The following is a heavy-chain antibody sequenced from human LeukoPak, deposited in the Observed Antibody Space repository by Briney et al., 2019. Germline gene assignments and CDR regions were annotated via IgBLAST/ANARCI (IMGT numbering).Heavy chain of an antibody. Sequence: SETLSLTCSVDTVNHYHWNWVRQSAGTGLEWIGRVHTTSGNTFANPSLWGRVTVSIDTTKNEFLLQLTSMTAADTAVYHCARELRNIGEYYFDYWGQGVPVTVSS. CDR3: ARELRNIGEYYFDY. D-gene: IGHD1-14*01. J-gene: IGHJ4*02. CDR1: DTVNHYH. V-gene: IGHV4-4*07. CDR2: VHTTSGNT.